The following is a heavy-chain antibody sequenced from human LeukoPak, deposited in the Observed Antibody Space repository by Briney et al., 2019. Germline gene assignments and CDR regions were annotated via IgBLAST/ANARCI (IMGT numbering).Heavy chain of an antibody. CDR2: MYYTGST. Sequence: SETLSLACTVSGGSIRSYYWTWIRQPPGKGLEWIGYMYYTGSTKYNPSLKSRVSISVDTSKNQFSLTLTSVTAADTAVYYCAAVVVSGTPYFDYWGQGTLVTVSS. CDR3: AAVVVSGTPYFDY. D-gene: IGHD2-21*02. CDR1: GGSIRSYY. J-gene: IGHJ4*02. V-gene: IGHV4-59*03.